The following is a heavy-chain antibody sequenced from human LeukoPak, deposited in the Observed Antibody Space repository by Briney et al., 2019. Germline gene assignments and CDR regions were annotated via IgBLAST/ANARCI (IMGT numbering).Heavy chain of an antibody. CDR3: ARGGIAIPGRSGMDV. D-gene: IGHD6-13*01. Sequence: QTLSLTCAISGDSVSSNSAVWNWIRQSPSKGLEWLGRTYYRSKWYNDYAVSVKSRITINPDTSKNRFSLQLNSVTPEDTAVYYCARGGIAIPGRSGMDVWGQGTTVSVSS. J-gene: IGHJ6*02. V-gene: IGHV6-1*01. CDR1: GDSVSSNSAV. CDR2: TYYRSKWYN.